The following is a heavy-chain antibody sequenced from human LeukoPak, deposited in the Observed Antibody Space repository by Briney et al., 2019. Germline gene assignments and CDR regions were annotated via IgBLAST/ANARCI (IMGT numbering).Heavy chain of an antibody. CDR2: IYYSGST. V-gene: IGHV4-39*01. D-gene: IGHD3-16*01. Sequence: SETLSLTCTVSGGSISSSSYYWGWIRQPPGKGLEWIGSIYYSGSTYYNPSLKSRVTISVDTSKNQFSLKLSSVTAADTAVYYCARRNMITFGGVIVWGQGTLVTASS. CDR1: GGSISSSSYY. CDR3: ARRNMITFGGVIV. J-gene: IGHJ4*02.